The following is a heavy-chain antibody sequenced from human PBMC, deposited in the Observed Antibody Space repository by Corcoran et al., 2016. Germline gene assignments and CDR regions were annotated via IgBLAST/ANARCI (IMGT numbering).Heavy chain of an antibody. CDR3: ARIMTTGTTDPVY. D-gene: IGHD4-17*01. Sequence: QVQLVQSGAEVKKPGASVKVSCKASGYTFTGYYMHWVRQAPGQGLEWMGWINPNRGGTNYAQKFQGRVTMTRDTSISTAYMERSRLRSDETAVYYFARIMTTGTTDPVYWGQGTLVTVSS. CDR1: GYTFTGYY. J-gene: IGHJ4*02. CDR2: INPNRGGT. V-gene: IGHV1-2*02.